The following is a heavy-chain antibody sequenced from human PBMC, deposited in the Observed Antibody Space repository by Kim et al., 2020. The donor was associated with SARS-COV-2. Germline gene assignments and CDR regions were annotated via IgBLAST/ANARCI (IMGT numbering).Heavy chain of an antibody. CDR1: GFTFSSYS. CDR3: ARPGPPGNYYYYGMDV. V-gene: IGHV3-48*04. Sequence: GGSLRLSCAASGFTFSSYSMNWVRQAPGKGLEWVSYISSSSSTIYYADSVKGRFTISRDNAKNSLYLQMNSLRAEDTAVYYCARPGPPGNYYYYGMDVWGQGTTVTVSS. D-gene: IGHD1-1*01. CDR2: ISSSSSTI. J-gene: IGHJ6*02.